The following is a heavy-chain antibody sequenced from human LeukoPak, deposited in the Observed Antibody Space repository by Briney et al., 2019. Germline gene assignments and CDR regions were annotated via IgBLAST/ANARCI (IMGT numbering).Heavy chain of an antibody. CDR3: AKDLSWQWLAGDYYGMDV. Sequence: GGSLRLSCAASGFTFSSYAMSWVRQAPGKGLEWVSAISGSGGSTYYADSVKDRFTISRDNSKNTLYLQMNSLRAEDTAVYYCAKDLSWQWLAGDYYGMDVWGQGTTVTVSS. CDR2: ISGSGGST. J-gene: IGHJ6*02. D-gene: IGHD6-19*01. V-gene: IGHV3-23*01. CDR1: GFTFSSYA.